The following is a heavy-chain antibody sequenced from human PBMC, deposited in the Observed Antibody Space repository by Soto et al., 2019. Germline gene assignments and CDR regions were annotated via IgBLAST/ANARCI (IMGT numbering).Heavy chain of an antibody. CDR3: AKDMAYGGNSGPFDY. D-gene: IGHD4-17*01. J-gene: IGHJ4*02. Sequence: EVQLVESGGVVVQPGGSLRLSCAASAFTFDDYTVHWVRQAPGKGLEWVSLIFWDGSNTHYADSVKGRFTISRDNRKNSLYLQMDRLRTEDTALYYCAKDMAYGGNSGPFDYWGQGTLVTVSS. V-gene: IGHV3-43*01. CDR2: IFWDGSNT. CDR1: AFTFDDYT.